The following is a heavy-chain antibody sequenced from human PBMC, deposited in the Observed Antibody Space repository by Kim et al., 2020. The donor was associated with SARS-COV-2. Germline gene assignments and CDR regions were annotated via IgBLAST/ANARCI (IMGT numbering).Heavy chain of an antibody. V-gene: IGHV3-30*18. J-gene: IGHJ3*02. D-gene: IGHD6-13*01. CDR1: GFTFSSYG. Sequence: GGSLRLSCAASGFTFSSYGMHWVRQAPGKGLEWVAVISYDGSNKYYADSVKGRFTISRDNSKNTLYLQMNSLRAEDTAVYYCAKDLQEAESSSWLGAFDIWGQGTMVTVSS. CDR3: AKDLQEAESSSWLGAFDI. CDR2: ISYDGSNK.